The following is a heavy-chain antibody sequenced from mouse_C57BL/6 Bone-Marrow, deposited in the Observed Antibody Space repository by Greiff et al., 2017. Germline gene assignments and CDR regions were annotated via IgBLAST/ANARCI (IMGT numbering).Heavy chain of an antibody. Sequence: VQLQQPGAELVMPGASVKLSCKASGYTFTSYWMPWVKQRPGQGLEWIGDIDPSDSYTNYNQKFKGKSTLTVDKSSSTAYMQLRSLTSEDSAVYYCARLYYYVRTYYFDYWGQGTTLTVSS. D-gene: IGHD1-1*01. V-gene: IGHV1-69*01. J-gene: IGHJ2*01. CDR2: IDPSDSYT. CDR3: ARLYYYVRTYYFDY. CDR1: GYTFTSYW.